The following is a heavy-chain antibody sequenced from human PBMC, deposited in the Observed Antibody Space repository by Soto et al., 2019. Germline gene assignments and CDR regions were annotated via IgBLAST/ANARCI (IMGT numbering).Heavy chain of an antibody. CDR1: GYTFTSYY. CDR2: INPSGGST. Sequence: ASVKVSFKASGYTFTSYYMHWVRQAPGQELEWMGIINPSGGSTSYAQKFQGRVTMTRDTSTGTVYMELSSLRSEDTAVYYCARDAPMTTVTTLDSGRDAFDIWGQGTMVTVSS. CDR3: ARDAPMTTVTTLDSGRDAFDI. V-gene: IGHV1-46*01. J-gene: IGHJ3*02. D-gene: IGHD4-4*01.